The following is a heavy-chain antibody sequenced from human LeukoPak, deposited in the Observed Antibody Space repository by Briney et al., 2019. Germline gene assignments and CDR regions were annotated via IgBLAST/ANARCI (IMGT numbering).Heavy chain of an antibody. V-gene: IGHV3-7*02. Sequence: GGSLRLSCTASGFTFSRYWMTWVRQGPGKGLEWVANIRQDGSDKYYVDSVKGRFTISRDNAKNSLSLQMNSLRAEDTAVYYCASWTSSSSNYWGQGTLVTVSS. CDR3: ASWTSSSSNY. D-gene: IGHD6-6*01. CDR1: GFTFSRYW. J-gene: IGHJ4*02. CDR2: IRQDGSDK.